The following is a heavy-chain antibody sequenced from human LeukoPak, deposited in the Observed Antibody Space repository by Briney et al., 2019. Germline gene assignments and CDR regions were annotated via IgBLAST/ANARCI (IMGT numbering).Heavy chain of an antibody. V-gene: IGHV3-48*03. CDR2: ISGSGSTI. Sequence: GGSLRLSCAASGFTFSNYEMNWVRQTPGKGLEWVSYISGSGSTIYYADSVKGRFTISRDNAKDSLYLQMNSLRAEDTAVYYCARVRSGYSHENYFDYWGQGTLVTVSS. J-gene: IGHJ4*02. CDR3: ARVRSGYSHENYFDY. D-gene: IGHD5-18*01. CDR1: GFTFSNYE.